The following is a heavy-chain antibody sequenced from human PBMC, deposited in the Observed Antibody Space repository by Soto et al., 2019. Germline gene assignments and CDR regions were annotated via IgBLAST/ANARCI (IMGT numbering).Heavy chain of an antibody. CDR1: GFTFSSYS. Sequence: GGSLRLSCAASGFTFSSYSMNWVRLAPGKGLEWVSSISSSSSYIYYADSVKGRFTISRDNAKNSLYLQMNSLRAEDTAVYYCARAAGAPFSSSSVYYYGMDVWGQGTTVTVSS. CDR3: ARAAGAPFSSSSVYYYGMDV. CDR2: ISSSSSYI. V-gene: IGHV3-21*01. D-gene: IGHD6-6*01. J-gene: IGHJ6*02.